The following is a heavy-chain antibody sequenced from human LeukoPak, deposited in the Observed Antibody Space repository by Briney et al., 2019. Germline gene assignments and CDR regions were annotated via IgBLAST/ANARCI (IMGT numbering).Heavy chain of an antibody. D-gene: IGHD3-9*01. CDR2: ISAYSGNT. Sequence: ASVTVSYKATGYTFANYGISWVRQAPGPGLEWMGWISAYSGNTKYAQKLQDTVTLTTDTSTTTAYMELRSLRSDDTAVYYCARVPSGGYDFLTNYYYYYGLDVWGQGTAVTVSS. CDR1: GYTFANYG. V-gene: IGHV1-18*01. CDR3: ARVPSGGYDFLTNYYYYYGLDV. J-gene: IGHJ6*02.